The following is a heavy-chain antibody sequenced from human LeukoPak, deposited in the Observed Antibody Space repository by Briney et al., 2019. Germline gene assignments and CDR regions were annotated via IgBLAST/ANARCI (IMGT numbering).Heavy chain of an antibody. V-gene: IGHV3-7*01. CDR2: IKQDGSEK. J-gene: IGHJ5*02. D-gene: IGHD2-2*01. Sequence: GSLRLSCAASGFTFSSYWMSWVRQAPGKGLEWVANIKQDGSEKYYVDSVKGRFTISRDNAKNSLYLQMNSLRAEDTAVYYCVRVRAVPAASRVWFDPWGQGTLVTVSS. CDR1: GFTFSSYW. CDR3: VRVRAVPAASRVWFDP.